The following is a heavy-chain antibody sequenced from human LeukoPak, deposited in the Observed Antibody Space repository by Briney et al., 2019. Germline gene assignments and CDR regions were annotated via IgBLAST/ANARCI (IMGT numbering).Heavy chain of an antibody. Sequence: GGSLRLSCAASGFTFSSYSMNWVRQAPGKGLEWVSYISSSSSTIYYADSVKGRFTISRDNAKNSLYLQMNSLRDEDTAVYYCASGGWELVSWSAFDIWGQGTMVTVSS. CDR1: GFTFSSYS. J-gene: IGHJ3*02. D-gene: IGHD1-26*01. CDR3: ASGGWELVSWSAFDI. CDR2: ISSSSSTI. V-gene: IGHV3-48*02.